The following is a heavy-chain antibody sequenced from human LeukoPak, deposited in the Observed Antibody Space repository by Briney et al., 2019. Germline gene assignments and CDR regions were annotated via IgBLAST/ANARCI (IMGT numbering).Heavy chain of an antibody. CDR1: GFTFSTYT. Sequence: PGGSLRLSCAASGFTFSTYTMNWVRQPPGKGLEWVSAISGSGGSTYYADSVKGRFTISRDNAKNSLYLQMNSLRAEDTAVYYCARGEYDIVTSSYLDYWGQGPLLTVPS. D-gene: IGHD3-9*01. V-gene: IGHV3-21*01. J-gene: IGHJ4*02. CDR3: ARGEYDIVTSSYLDY. CDR2: ISGSGGST.